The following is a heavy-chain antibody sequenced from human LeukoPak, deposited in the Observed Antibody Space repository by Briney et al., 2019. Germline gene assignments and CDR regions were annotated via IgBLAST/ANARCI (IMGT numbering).Heavy chain of an antibody. CDR3: AKDPVGSSGWKTSYYYYYYYMDV. CDR2: IWYDGSNK. D-gene: IGHD6-19*01. Sequence: PGGSLRLSCAAYGFTFSSYGMHWVRQAPGKGLEWVAVIWYDGSNKYYADSVKGRFTISRDNSKNTLYLQMNSLRAEDTAVYYCAKDPVGSSGWKTSYYYYYYYMDVWGKGTTVTVSS. J-gene: IGHJ6*03. CDR1: GFTFSSYG. V-gene: IGHV3-33*06.